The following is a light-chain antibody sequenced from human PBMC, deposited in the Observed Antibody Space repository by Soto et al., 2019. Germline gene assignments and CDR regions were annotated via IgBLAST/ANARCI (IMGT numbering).Light chain of an antibody. V-gene: IGKV1-13*02. CDR1: QGISSA. CDR3: QQFNSYLT. Sequence: AIQLTQSPSSLSASVGDRVTITCRASQGISSALAWYQQKPGKAPKLLIYDASSLESGVPSRCSGSGSGTDFTLTISSLQHEDFANYYCQQFNSYLTFGGGTKVEIK. CDR2: DAS. J-gene: IGKJ4*01.